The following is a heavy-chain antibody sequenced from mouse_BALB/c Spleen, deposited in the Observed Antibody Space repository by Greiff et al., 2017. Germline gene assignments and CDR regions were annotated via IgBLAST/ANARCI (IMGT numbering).Heavy chain of an antibody. V-gene: IGHV7-3*02. CDR2: IRNKANGYTT. CDR3: ARYYYAMDY. CDR1: GFTFPDYY. Sequence: EVQLVESGGGLVQPGGSLRLSCATSGFTFPDYYMSWVRQPPGKALEWLGFIRNKANGYTTEYSASVKGRFTISRDNSQSILYLQMNTLRAEDSATYYCARYYYAMDYWGQGTSVTVSS. J-gene: IGHJ4*01.